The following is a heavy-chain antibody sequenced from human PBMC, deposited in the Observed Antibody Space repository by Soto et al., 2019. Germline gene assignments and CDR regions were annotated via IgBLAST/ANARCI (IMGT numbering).Heavy chain of an antibody. J-gene: IGHJ6*03. CDR1: GYRFTSYG. Sequence: QVQLVQSGTEVKKPGASVKVSCKASGYRFTSYGFSWVRQARGQGLEWLGWISGYNGNTNYAQKVQGRVTMTTDRSTRTAYMQLTSLRTDDTAVYYCARALFGGDYYYMDVWGKGTTVTVSS. V-gene: IGHV1-18*01. D-gene: IGHD2-15*01. CDR2: ISGYNGNT. CDR3: ARALFGGDYYYMDV.